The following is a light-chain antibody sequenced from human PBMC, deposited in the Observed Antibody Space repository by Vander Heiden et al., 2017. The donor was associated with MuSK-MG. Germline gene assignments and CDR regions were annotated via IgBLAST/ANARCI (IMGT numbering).Light chain of an antibody. CDR3: QQEDSPPYT. CDR1: QSVLYSSNNRNY. J-gene: IGKJ2*01. Sequence: DIVTTQFPDSLAVSLGERATINCQASQSVLYSSNNRNYLAWYQQKPGQPPKLLIYWASTRESGVPDGFSGSGCGTDFTLTISSLQAEDVAVYYCQQEDSPPYTFGQGTKLEIK. V-gene: IGKV4-1*01. CDR2: WAS.